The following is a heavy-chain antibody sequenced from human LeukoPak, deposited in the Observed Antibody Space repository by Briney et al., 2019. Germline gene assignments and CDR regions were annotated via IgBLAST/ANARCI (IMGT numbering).Heavy chain of an antibody. CDR2: ISYDGSNK. D-gene: IGHD3-10*01. Sequence: GGSLRLSCAASGFTFSSYGMHWVRPAPGKGLEWVAVISYDGSNKYYADSVKGRFTISRDNSKNTLYLQMKSLRAEDTAVYYCAKDRGSGRSYGMDVWGQGTTVTVSS. CDR3: AKDRGSGRSYGMDV. CDR1: GFTFSSYG. J-gene: IGHJ6*02. V-gene: IGHV3-30*18.